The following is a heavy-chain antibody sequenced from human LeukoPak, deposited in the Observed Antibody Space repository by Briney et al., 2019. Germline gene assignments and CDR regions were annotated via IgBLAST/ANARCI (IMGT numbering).Heavy chain of an antibody. CDR1: GGSISSYY. D-gene: IGHD6-13*01. Sequence: SETLSLTCTVSGGSISSYYWSWIRQPPGKGLEWIGYIYYSGSTNYNPSLKSRVTISVDTSKNQFSLKLSSVTAADTAVYYCARTNSGNGLIDYWGQGTLVTVSS. J-gene: IGHJ4*02. CDR2: IYYSGST. CDR3: ARTNSGNGLIDY. V-gene: IGHV4-59*12.